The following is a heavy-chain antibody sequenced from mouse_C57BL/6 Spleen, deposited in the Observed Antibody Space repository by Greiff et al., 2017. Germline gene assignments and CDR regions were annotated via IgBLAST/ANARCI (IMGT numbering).Heavy chain of an antibody. V-gene: IGHV1-66*01. CDR1: GYSFTSYY. CDR2: IYPGSGNT. J-gene: IGHJ3*01. D-gene: IGHD1-1*01. Sequence: VQLQQSGPELVKPGASVKISCKASGYSFTSYYIHWVKQRPGQGLEWIGWIYPGSGNTKYNEKFKGKATLTADTSSSTAYMQLSSLTSEDSAVYYCARDYYYGSSYPFAYWGQGTLVTVSA. CDR3: ARDYYYGSSYPFAY.